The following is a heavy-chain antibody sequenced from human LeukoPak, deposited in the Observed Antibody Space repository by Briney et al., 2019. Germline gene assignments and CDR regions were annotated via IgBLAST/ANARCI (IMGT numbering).Heavy chain of an antibody. V-gene: IGHV3-23*01. J-gene: IGHJ6*01. CDR3: AKMKGHPLPKYYMDV. D-gene: IGHD1-26*01. CDR2: ISGTGDNT. CDR1: GFTFNGFA. Sequence: GGSLRLSCAASGFTFNGFAMSWVRRTPGKGLEWVSGISGTGDNTLYADSVKGRFTISRDNSKNTLYLEMNSLRAEDTAIYYCAKMKGHPLPKYYMDVWGQGTTVTVSS.